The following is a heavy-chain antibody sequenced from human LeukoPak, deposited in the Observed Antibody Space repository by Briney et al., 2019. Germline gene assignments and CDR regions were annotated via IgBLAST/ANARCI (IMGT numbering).Heavy chain of an antibody. J-gene: IGHJ4*02. D-gene: IGHD2-2*01. CDR1: GFTFSSYS. CDR2: ISSSSSYI. Sequence: GGSLRLSCAASGFTFSSYSMNWVSQAPGKGLEWVSSISSSSSYIYYADSVKGRFTISRDNAKNSLYLQMNSLRAEDTAVYYCARAQLEYCSTTSCYVFDSWGQGTLVTVSS. V-gene: IGHV3-21*01. CDR3: ARAQLEYCSTTSCYVFDS.